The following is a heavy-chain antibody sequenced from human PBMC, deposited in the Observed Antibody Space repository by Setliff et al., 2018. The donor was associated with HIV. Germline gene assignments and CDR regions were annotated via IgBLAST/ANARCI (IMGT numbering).Heavy chain of an antibody. CDR2: IRGSSSYW. CDR3: AREIRAGDYPPYNYYFYYMDV. CDR1: GFTFSKYC. Sequence: GGSLRLSCAASGFTFSKYCMNWVRQNPGKGLEWVSSIRGSSSYWKYADSVKGRFTISRDNAKNPLFLQMNSLRAEDTAVYYCAREIRAGDYPPYNYYFYYMDVWGKGTTVTVSS. V-gene: IGHV3-21*01. D-gene: IGHD4-17*01. J-gene: IGHJ6*03.